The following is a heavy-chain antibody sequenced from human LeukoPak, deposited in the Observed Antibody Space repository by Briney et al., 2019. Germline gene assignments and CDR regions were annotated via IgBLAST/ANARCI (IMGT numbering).Heavy chain of an antibody. J-gene: IGHJ5*02. Sequence: SETLSLTCTVSGGSISSGSYYWSWIRQPAGKGLEWIGRIYTSGSTNYNPSLRSRVIISVDTSKNQFSLKLSSVTAADTAVYYCARYSSTNWFDPWGQGTLVTVSS. CDR2: IYTSGST. V-gene: IGHV4-61*02. CDR3: ARYSSTNWFDP. D-gene: IGHD6-19*01. CDR1: GGSISSGSYY.